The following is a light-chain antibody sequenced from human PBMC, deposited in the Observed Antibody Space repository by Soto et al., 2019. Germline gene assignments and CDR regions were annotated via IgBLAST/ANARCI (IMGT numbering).Light chain of an antibody. CDR2: GAS. V-gene: IGKV3-20*01. CDR3: QFYGSSLIT. J-gene: IGKJ5*01. Sequence: EIVLTQSPGTLSLSPCERSTLSCRASQSVSSSYLAWYQQKPGQAPRLLIYGASSRATGTPDRFSGSGSGTDFTLTISRLEPEDSAVYYCQFYGSSLITFGQGTRLEIK. CDR1: QSVSSSY.